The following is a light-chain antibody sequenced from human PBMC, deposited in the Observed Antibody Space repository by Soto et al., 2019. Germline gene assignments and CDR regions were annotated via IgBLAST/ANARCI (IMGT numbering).Light chain of an antibody. V-gene: IGKV1-5*01. CDR2: DAS. J-gene: IGKJ1*01. CDR3: QQYNSRGT. Sequence: IRMTQSPSTVSASVGDRVTITCRASQSISSWLAWYQQKPGKAPKLLIYDASSLESGVPSRFSGSGSGTEFTLTISSLQPDDFATYYCQQYNSRGTFGQGAKADIK. CDR1: QSISSW.